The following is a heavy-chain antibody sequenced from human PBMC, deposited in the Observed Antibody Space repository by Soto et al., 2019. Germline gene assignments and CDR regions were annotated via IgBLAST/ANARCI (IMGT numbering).Heavy chain of an antibody. CDR1: GVSFNSYD. Sequence: PXGSLELSCAASGVSFNSYDMHGVRQAPGKGPEWVAIISYDGSNTYYSDSVRGRFTISRDNSKDTLYLQMHSLRSEDTAIYYCARISRYCSGGDCHAWGQGTQVTVSS. V-gene: IGHV3-30*03. CDR3: ARISRYCSGGDCHA. D-gene: IGHD2-15*01. J-gene: IGHJ5*02. CDR2: ISYDGSNT.